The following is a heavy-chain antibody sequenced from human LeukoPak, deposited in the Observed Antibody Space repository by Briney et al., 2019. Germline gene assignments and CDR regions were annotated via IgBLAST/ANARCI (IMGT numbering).Heavy chain of an antibody. V-gene: IGHV3-48*04. Sequence: GGSLRLSCAASGFTFSSYSMNWVRQAPGKGLEWVSYISSSSSTIYYADSVKGRFTISRDNAKNSLYLQMNSLRAEDTAVYYCARGPHQTWFDPWGQGTLVTVSS. CDR1: GFTFSSYS. D-gene: IGHD2-2*01. CDR3: ARGPHQTWFDP. CDR2: ISSSSSTI. J-gene: IGHJ5*02.